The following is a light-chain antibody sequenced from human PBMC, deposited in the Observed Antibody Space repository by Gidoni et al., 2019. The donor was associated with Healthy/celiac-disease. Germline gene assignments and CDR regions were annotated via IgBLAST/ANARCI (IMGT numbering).Light chain of an antibody. Sequence: DIQMTQSPSTLSASVGDRVTITCRAGQSISSWLAWYQQKPGKDPKLLIYKASSLESGGPSRFSGSGACTKYSLTISSLQPDDFATYYCQQYNSYPWTFGQGTKVEIK. V-gene: IGKV1-5*03. J-gene: IGKJ1*01. CDR1: QSISSW. CDR3: QQYNSYPWT. CDR2: KAS.